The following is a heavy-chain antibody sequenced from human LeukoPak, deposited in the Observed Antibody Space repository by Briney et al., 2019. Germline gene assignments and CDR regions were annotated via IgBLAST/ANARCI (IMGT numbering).Heavy chain of an antibody. Sequence: GASVKDSCKASGYTFTGYYMHWVRQAPGQGLEWMGWINPNSGGTNYAQKFQGRVTMTRDTSISTAYMELSRLRSDDTAVYYCARVLATVTTYYYGMDVWGQGTTVTVSS. CDR3: ARVLATVTTYYYGMDV. J-gene: IGHJ6*02. V-gene: IGHV1-2*02. CDR2: INPNSGGT. CDR1: GYTFTGYY. D-gene: IGHD4-17*01.